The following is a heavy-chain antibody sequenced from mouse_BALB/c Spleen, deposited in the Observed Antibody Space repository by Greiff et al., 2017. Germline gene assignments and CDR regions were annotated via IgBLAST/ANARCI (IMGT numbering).Heavy chain of an antibody. CDR2: ISSGSSTI. CDR3: ARWDGNYFDY. D-gene: IGHD2-1*01. J-gene: IGHJ2*01. Sequence: EVKLMESGGGLVQPGGSRKLSCAASGFTFSSFGMHWVRQAPEKGLEWVAYISSGSSTIYYADTVKGRFTISRDNPKNTLFLQMTSLRSEDTAMYYCARWDGNYFDYWGQGTTLTVSS. V-gene: IGHV5-17*02. CDR1: GFTFSSFG.